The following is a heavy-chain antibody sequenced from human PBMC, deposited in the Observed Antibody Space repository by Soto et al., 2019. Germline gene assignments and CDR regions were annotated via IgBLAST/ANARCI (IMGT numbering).Heavy chain of an antibody. V-gene: IGHV1-18*04. CDR2: ISAYNGNT. J-gene: IGHJ6*02. D-gene: IGHD6-13*01. CDR3: EGVGSSSWYYYYGMDD. Sequence: QVQLVQSGAEVKKPGASVKVSCKASGYTFTSYGISWVRQAPGQGLAWMGGISAYNGNTNYAQKLQGRVTMTTDTATSTADMEVGSVRSGDTGVYYCEGVGSSSWYYYYGMDDWGQGTTVTVSS. CDR1: GYTFTSYG.